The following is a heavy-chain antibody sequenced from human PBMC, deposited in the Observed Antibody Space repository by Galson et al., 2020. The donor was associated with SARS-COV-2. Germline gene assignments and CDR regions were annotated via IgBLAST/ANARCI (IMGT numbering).Heavy chain of an antibody. D-gene: IGHD4-17*01. CDR1: GTSISSGSYS. Sequence: TLSLTCAVSGTSISSGSYSWNWIRQPPGKGLEWIGYISHSGGTYYNPSRKSRVTISGDRSKNQFSLRLSSVTAADTAVYYCGRLHDGEYAPVAFVIWGPGTRVTVAS. V-gene: IGHV4-30-2*01. J-gene: IGHJ3*02. CDR2: ISHSGGT. CDR3: GRLHDGEYAPVAFVI.